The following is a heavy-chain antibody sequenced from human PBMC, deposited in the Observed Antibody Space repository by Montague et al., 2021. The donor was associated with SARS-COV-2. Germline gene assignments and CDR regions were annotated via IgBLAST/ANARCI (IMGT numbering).Heavy chain of an antibody. CDR1: GASLSGYY. V-gene: IGHV4-34*01. Sequence: SETLSLTCAVYGASLSGYYWSWIRQPPGKGLEWIGEINHSGRTNYNPSRKSRVTISVDTSKNQFSLKLSSVTAADTAVYYCARGPRITMIVVVITDIWFDPWGQGTLVTVSS. CDR2: INHSGRT. D-gene: IGHD3-22*01. CDR3: ARGPRITMIVVVITDIWFDP. J-gene: IGHJ5*02.